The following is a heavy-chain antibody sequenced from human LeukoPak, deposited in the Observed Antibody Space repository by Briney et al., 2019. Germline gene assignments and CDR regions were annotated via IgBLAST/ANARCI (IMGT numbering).Heavy chain of an antibody. D-gene: IGHD4-11*01. J-gene: IGHJ6*03. CDR1: GYTFTSYG. V-gene: IGHV1-18*01. CDR3: AKTTVTSEEYYYYYMDV. Sequence: ASVKVSCKTSGYTFTSYGVSWVRQAPGQGLEWMGWIVTYNGNTYYSQKFQGRVTMTTDTSTSTAYLELRSLRSDDTAVYYCAKTTVTSEEYYYYYMDVWAKGPRSPSP. CDR2: IVTYNGNT.